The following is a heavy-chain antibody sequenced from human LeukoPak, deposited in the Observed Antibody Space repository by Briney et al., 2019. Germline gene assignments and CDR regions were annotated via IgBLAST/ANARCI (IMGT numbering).Heavy chain of an antibody. D-gene: IGHD3-22*01. J-gene: IGHJ3*02. CDR3: GRGSSGYYGAFDI. CDR1: GFTFSGYY. CDR2: ISGSGSTT. V-gene: IGHV3-11*04. Sequence: PGGSLRLSCAASGFTFSGYYMSWIRQAPGKGLEWLSYISGSGSTTLYADSVKGRFTISRDNAQNSLYLQMNSLGAEDTAVYYCGRGSSGYYGAFDIWGQGTMVTVSS.